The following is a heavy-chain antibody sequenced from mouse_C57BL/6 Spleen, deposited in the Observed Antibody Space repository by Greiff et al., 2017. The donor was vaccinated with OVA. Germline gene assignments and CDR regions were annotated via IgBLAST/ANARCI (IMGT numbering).Heavy chain of an antibody. CDR1: GYTFTSYW. Sequence: QVQLKQPGAELVKPGASVKLSCKASGYTFTSYWMQWVKQRPGQGLEWIGEIDPSDSYTNYNQKFKGKATLTVDTSSSTAYMQLSSLTSEDSAVYYCARSMGAMDYWGQGTSVTVSS. CDR2: IDPSDSYT. CDR3: ARSMGAMDY. V-gene: IGHV1-50*01. J-gene: IGHJ4*01.